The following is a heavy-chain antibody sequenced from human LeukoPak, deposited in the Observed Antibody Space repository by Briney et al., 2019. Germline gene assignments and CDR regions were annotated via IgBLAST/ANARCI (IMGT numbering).Heavy chain of an antibody. CDR3: AKVVGSSGWYPDAFDI. CDR2: ISSDGSDT. Sequence: PGGSLRLSCAASGFSFSNYWMHWVRQAPGKGLVWVSRISSDGSDTIYADSVKGRFTISRDNSKNTLYLQMNSLRAEDTAVYYCAKVVGSSGWYPDAFDIWGQGTMVTVSS. V-gene: IGHV3-74*01. D-gene: IGHD6-19*01. J-gene: IGHJ3*02. CDR1: GFSFSNYW.